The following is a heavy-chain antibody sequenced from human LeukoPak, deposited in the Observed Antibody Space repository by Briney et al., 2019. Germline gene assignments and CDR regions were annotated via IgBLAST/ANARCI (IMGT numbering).Heavy chain of an antibody. V-gene: IGHV3-9*01. Sequence: PGGSLRLSCAASGFTFDDYAMHWVRQAPGKGLEWVSGISWNSGSIGYADSVKGRFTISRDNAKNSLYLQMNSLRAEDTALYYCAKDLAAAGTDGGFDYWGQGTLVTVSS. CDR2: ISWNSGSI. D-gene: IGHD6-13*01. CDR1: GFTFDDYA. J-gene: IGHJ4*02. CDR3: AKDLAAAGTDGGFDY.